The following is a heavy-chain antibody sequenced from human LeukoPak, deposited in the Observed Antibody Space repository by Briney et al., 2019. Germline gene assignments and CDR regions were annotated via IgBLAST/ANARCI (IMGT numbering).Heavy chain of an antibody. CDR1: GFTFSSYA. CDR3: ARDMAVTTWGYYYGMDV. D-gene: IGHD4-17*01. J-gene: IGHJ6*02. V-gene: IGHV3-23*01. CDR2: ISGSGGST. Sequence: GGSLRLSCAASGFTFSSYAMTWVRQAPGKRLEWVSAISGSGGSTYYADSVKGRFTISRDNSKNTLYLQMNSLRAEDTAVYYCARDMAVTTWGYYYGMDVWGQGTTVTVSS.